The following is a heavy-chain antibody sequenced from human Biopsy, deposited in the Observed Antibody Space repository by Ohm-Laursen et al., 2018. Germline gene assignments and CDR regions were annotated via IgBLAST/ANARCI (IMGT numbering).Heavy chain of an antibody. J-gene: IGHJ5*02. CDR3: ARGEGSSWFDP. Sequence: SSVKVSCKASGDSFTSYAIGWGRQAPGQGLEWMGGIIPIPNVATYAQKFQGRITITADESTSTAYMELNSLTSDDTAVYFCARGEGSSWFDPWGHGTLVTVSS. CDR1: GDSFTSYA. D-gene: IGHD1-26*01. V-gene: IGHV1-69*01. CDR2: IIPIPNVA.